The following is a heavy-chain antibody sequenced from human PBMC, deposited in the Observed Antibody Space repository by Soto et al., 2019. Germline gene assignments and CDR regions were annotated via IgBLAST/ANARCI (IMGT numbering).Heavy chain of an antibody. V-gene: IGHV3-9*01. J-gene: IGHJ3*02. CDR1: GFSFDDYG. CDR2: ISWDSGSI. D-gene: IGHD1-26*01. CDR3: AKEIGASGTQRXDGFDI. Sequence: EVQLVESGGGSVQPGRSLRVSCAASGFSFDDYGMHWVRQVPGKGLEWVSGISWDSGSIGYAGSVRGRFTISRDNAKNSLYLQMNSLRAEDTALYYCAKEIGASGTQRXDGFDIWGQGTMVTVSS.